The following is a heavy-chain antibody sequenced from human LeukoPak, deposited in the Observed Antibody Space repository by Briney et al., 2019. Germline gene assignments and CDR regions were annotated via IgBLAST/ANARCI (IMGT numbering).Heavy chain of an antibody. J-gene: IGHJ4*02. CDR2: ISYDGSNK. D-gene: IGHD3-22*01. CDR3: AKGPYYYDHADYFDY. Sequence: GGSLRLSCAASGFTFSSYGMHWVRQAPGKGLEWVAVISYDGSNKYYADSVKGRFTISRDNSKNTLYLQMNSLRAGDTAVYYCAKGPYYYDHADYFDYWGQGTLVTVSS. CDR1: GFTFSSYG. V-gene: IGHV3-30*18.